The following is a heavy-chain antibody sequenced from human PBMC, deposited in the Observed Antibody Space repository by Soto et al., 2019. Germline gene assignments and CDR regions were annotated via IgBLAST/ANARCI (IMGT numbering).Heavy chain of an antibody. CDR2: IDPSDSYT. J-gene: IGHJ6*02. CDR1: GYCCTSDL. V-gene: IGHV5-10-1*01. D-gene: IGHD6-19*01. CDR3: ARLAGYSSGWYEYYYYGMDV. Sequence: HGESLKICCKGAGYCCTSDLISGVRQIPGKGLEWMGRIDPSDSYTNYSPSFQGHVTISADKSISTAYLQWSSLKASDTAMYYCARLAGYSSGWYEYYYYGMDVWGQGTTVTVSS.